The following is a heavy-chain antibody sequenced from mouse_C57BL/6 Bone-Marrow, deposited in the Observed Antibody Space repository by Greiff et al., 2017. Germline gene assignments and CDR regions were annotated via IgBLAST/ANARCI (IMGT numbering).Heavy chain of an antibody. CDR1: GFSFSSYA. D-gene: IGHD2-3*01. CDR2: FSDGGSYN. CDR3: GRESYDGYYGYFDG. V-gene: IGHV5-4*01. J-gene: IGHJ1*03. Sequence: EVMLVESGGGLVKPGGSLKLSCAASGFSFSSYAMSWVRQTPAKRLEWVASFSDGGSYNYYPDNVKGRFTTTRNNAKNNLFLQMSHLQAEDTAMYYCGRESYDGYYGYFDGWGTGTTVTVSS.